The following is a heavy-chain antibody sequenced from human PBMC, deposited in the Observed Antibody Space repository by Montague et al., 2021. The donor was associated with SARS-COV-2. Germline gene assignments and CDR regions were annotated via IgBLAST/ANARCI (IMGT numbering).Heavy chain of an antibody. CDR3: ARLPLASSWSSAAGYYYYGMDV. CDR1: GGSISRSTSS. V-gene: IGHV4-39*01. D-gene: IGHD6-13*01. Sequence: SETLSLTCTVSGGSISRSTSSWAWIRQPPGKGLEWIGSTSYTGSTYYNPSLKSRVTISVDTSRNQFSLRLSSVTAADTSAYYCARLPLASSWSSAAGYYYYGMDVWGQGTTVTVSS. J-gene: IGHJ6*02. CDR2: TSYTGST.